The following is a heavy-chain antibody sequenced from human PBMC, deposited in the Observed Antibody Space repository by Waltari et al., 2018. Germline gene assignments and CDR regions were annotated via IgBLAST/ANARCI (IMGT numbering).Heavy chain of an antibody. J-gene: IGHJ3*02. Sequence: QLPLQESGPGLVKPSETLSLTCTVPGGSISSSSYYWGWFPQPPGKGLGWIGSINYRGSTYYNPSLKSRVTISVDTSKNQFSLKLSSVTAADTAVYYCVGYSSSSDAFDIWGQGTMVTVSS. CDR2: INYRGST. CDR1: GGSISSSSYY. CDR3: VGYSSSSDAFDI. D-gene: IGHD6-6*01. V-gene: IGHV4-39*01.